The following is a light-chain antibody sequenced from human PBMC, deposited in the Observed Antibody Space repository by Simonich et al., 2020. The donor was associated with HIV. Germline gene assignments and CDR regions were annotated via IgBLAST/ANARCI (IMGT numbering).Light chain of an antibody. CDR3: QSYDSSNPWV. Sequence: NFLLTQPHSVSESPGKTVTISCTRSSGSIASNYVQWYQQRPGSAPTTVIYEDNQTPSGVPDRFSGSIDSSSDSASLPIPGLKNAVEADCYCQSYDSSNPWVFGGGTKLTVL. V-gene: IGLV6-57*03. J-gene: IGLJ3*02. CDR1: SGSIASNY. CDR2: EDN.